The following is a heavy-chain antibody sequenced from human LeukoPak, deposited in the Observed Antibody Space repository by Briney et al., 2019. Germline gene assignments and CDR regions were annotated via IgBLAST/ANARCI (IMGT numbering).Heavy chain of an antibody. Sequence: ASVKVSCKASGYTFTGYYMHWVRQATGQGLEWMGWMNTNSGNTGYAQKFQGRVTMTRKTSISTAYMELSSLSSEDTAVYYCARGMQWLVAYFDYWGQGTLVTVSS. V-gene: IGHV1-8*02. J-gene: IGHJ4*02. D-gene: IGHD6-19*01. CDR2: MNTNSGNT. CDR3: ARGMQWLVAYFDY. CDR1: GYTFTGYY.